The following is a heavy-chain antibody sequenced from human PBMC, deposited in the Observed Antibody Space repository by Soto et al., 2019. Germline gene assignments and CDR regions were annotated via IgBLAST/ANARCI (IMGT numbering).Heavy chain of an antibody. J-gene: IGHJ4*02. CDR1: GGSIINHY. D-gene: IGHD1-7*01. CDR2: IYYSGST. CDR3: ARANWYSGY. V-gene: IGHV4-59*11. Sequence: QVQLQESGPGLVKPSETLSLTCTVSGGSIINHYWSWIRQPPGKGLEWIGYIYYSGSTNYNPSLKSRVTISVDTSKNQFSLNLTSLTAADTAIYYCARANWYSGYWGQGTLVTVSS.